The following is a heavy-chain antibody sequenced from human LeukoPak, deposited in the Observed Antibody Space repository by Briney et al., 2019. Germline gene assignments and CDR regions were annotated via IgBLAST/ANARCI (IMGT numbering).Heavy chain of an antibody. CDR1: GYTLTELS. D-gene: IGHD3-9*01. V-gene: IGHV1-24*01. J-gene: IGHJ3*02. CDR2: FDPEDGET. Sequence: ASVKVSCKVSGYTLTELSMHWVRQAPGKGLEWMGGFDPEDGETIYAQKFPGRVTMTEDTSTDTAYMELSSLRSEDTAVYYCATDLPDKYFDWDDAFDIWGQGTMVTVSS. CDR3: ATDLPDKYFDWDDAFDI.